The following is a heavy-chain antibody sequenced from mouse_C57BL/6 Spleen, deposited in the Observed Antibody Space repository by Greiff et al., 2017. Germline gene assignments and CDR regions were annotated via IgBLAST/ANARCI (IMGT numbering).Heavy chain of an antibody. CDR1: GYTFTDYY. CDR3: AREDYGPY. J-gene: IGHJ2*01. V-gene: IGHV1-26*01. Sequence: EVQLQQSGPELVKPGASVKISCKASGYTFTDYYMNWVKQSHGKSLEWIGDINPNNGGTSYNQKFKGKATLTVDKSSSTAYMELRSLTSEDSAVYYCAREDYGPYWGQGTTLTVSS. D-gene: IGHD1-1*01. CDR2: INPNNGGT.